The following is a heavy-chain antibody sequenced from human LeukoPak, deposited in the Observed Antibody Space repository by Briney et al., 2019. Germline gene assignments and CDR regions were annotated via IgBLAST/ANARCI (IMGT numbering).Heavy chain of an antibody. CDR1: GYIFASYG. CDR3: ARVVRYFDWFYGVDV. V-gene: IGHV1-3*01. J-gene: IGHJ6*02. Sequence: ASVKVSCKASGYIFASYGISWVRQAPGQGLEWMGWINAGNGNTKYSQKFQGRVTITRDTSASTAYMELSSLRSEDTAVYYCARVVRYFDWFYGVDVWGQGTTVTVSS. D-gene: IGHD3-9*01. CDR2: INAGNGNT.